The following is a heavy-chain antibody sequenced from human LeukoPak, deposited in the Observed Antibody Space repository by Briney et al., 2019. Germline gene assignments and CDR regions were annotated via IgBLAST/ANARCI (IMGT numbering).Heavy chain of an antibody. CDR2: IFPGDSDT. CDR1: GYTFTDYW. D-gene: IGHD6-19*01. Sequence: GESLKISCQVSGYTFTDYWIGWVRHVSGKGLVWMGIIFPGDSDTKYSPSFQGHVTISVDKSISTAYLQWSSLKASDTATYYCAREDSGGWRYFDSWGQGTLVTVFS. J-gene: IGHJ4*02. V-gene: IGHV5-51*01. CDR3: AREDSGGWRYFDS.